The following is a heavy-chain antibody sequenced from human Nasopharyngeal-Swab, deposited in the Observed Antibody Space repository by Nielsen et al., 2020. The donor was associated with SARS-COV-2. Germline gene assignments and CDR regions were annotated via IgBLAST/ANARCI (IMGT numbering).Heavy chain of an antibody. V-gene: IGHV3-48*03. D-gene: IGHD3-22*01. J-gene: IGHJ4*02. CDR2: ISSSGSTI. CDR1: GFTFSSYE. CDR3: ARGVKEYYYDSSGYYYFDY. Sequence: GGFLRLSCAASGFTFSSYEMNWVRQAPGKGLEWVSYISSSGSTIYYADSVKGRFTISRDNAKNSLYLQMNSLRAEDTAVYYCARGVKEYYYDSSGYYYFDYWGQGTLVTVSS.